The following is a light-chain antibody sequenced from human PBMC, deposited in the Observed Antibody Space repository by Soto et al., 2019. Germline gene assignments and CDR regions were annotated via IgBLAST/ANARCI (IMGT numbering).Light chain of an antibody. CDR1: QTVGRSY. CDR3: QQYASSPAT. CDR2: DAS. J-gene: IGKJ1*01. Sequence: EIVLTQSPGTLSLSPGERATLSCRASQTVGRSYLAWHQQKPGQAPRILIYDASSRPADIPDRFSGSWSGTDFTLSISRLEPEDFAVYFCQQYASSPATFGQGTKV. V-gene: IGKV3-20*01.